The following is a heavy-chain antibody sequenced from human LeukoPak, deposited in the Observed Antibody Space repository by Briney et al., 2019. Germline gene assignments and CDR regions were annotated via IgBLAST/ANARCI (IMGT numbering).Heavy chain of an antibody. CDR1: GYIFNNFG. J-gene: IGHJ4*02. CDR2: ISVYNGNT. V-gene: IGHV1-18*01. CDR3: ARDPTVYSSSWCFDY. Sequence: GASVKVSCKASGYIFNNFGISWVRQAPGQGLEWMGWISVYNGNTNFAQKLQGRVTMTTDTSTSTAYMELRSLRSDDTAVYYCARDPTVYSSSWCFDYWGQGTLVTVSS. D-gene: IGHD6-13*01.